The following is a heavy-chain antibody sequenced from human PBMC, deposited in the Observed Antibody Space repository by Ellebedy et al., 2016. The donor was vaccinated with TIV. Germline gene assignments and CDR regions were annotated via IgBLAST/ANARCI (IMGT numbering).Heavy chain of an antibody. D-gene: IGHD4-17*01. CDR1: GFNFRSYW. CDR2: IRQEGDEI. J-gene: IGHJ5*02. CDR3: ARRASYGDYAVQVNPWFDP. V-gene: IGHV3-7*01. Sequence: PGGSLRLSCAASGFNFRSYWMTWVRQAPGKVLEWVAKIRQEGDEIYYVESVKGRFTISRDKAKNSMFVQMNSLRVEDTAVYYCARRASYGDYAVQVNPWFDPWGQGTLVTVSS.